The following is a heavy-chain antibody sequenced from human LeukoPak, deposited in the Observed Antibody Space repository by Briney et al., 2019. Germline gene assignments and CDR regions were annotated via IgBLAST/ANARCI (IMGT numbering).Heavy chain of an antibody. Sequence: GGSLRLSCAASGFTLGIIYMNWVRQAPGKGLEWVSSISSSSSYIYYADSVKGRFTISRDNSKNTLYLQMNSLRAEDTAVYYCSKSDSTHTSDGFDPWGQGTLVTVSS. CDR1: GFTLGIIY. D-gene: IGHD2-2*01. J-gene: IGHJ5*02. V-gene: IGHV3-21*04. CDR2: ISSSSSYI. CDR3: SKSDSTHTSDGFDP.